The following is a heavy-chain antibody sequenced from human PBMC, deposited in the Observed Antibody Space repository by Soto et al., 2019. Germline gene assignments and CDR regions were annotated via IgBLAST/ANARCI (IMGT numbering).Heavy chain of an antibody. CDR1: GGLFSSFA. CDR3: ARGGGPYVWFNEF. Sequence: QEQLVQSGAEVKKPGSSVKVYCKDSGGLFSSFAISWVRQAPGQGLEWMGGIIPVFGTTNYAQKFQGRVTITADESTNTAYMELSSLTSADTAMYDCARGGGPYVWFNEFWGQGTQVTVSS. D-gene: IGHD3-16*01. V-gene: IGHV1-69*01. J-gene: IGHJ4*02. CDR2: IIPVFGTT.